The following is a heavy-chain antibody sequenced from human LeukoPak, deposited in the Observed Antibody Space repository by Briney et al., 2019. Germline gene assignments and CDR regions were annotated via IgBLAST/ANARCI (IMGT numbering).Heavy chain of an antibody. V-gene: IGHV4-39*07. D-gene: IGHD3-10*01. J-gene: IGHJ5*02. CDR3: ARGSVRGEFDP. CDR1: GGSISNRSYY. CDR2: IYYSGRT. Sequence: PSETLSLTCIVSGGSISNRSYYWGWIRQPPGKGLEWIGTIYYSGRTHYNPSLKSRVTMSVDTSKNQFSLKLSSVTAADTAVYSCARGSVRGEFDPWGQGTLVTVSS.